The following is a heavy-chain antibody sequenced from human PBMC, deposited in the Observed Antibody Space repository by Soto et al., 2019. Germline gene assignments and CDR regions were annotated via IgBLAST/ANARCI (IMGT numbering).Heavy chain of an antibody. CDR2: IYSGGST. V-gene: IGHV3-53*01. D-gene: IGHD3-22*01. CDR1: GFTVSSNY. J-gene: IGHJ4*02. CDR3: AKDPKTYYYDSSGYWDY. Sequence: GGSLRLSCAASGFTVSSNYMSWVRQAPGKGLEWVSVIYSGGSTYYADSVKGRFTISRDNSKNTLYLQMNSLRAEDTAVYYCAKDPKTYYYDSSGYWDYWGQGTLVTVSS.